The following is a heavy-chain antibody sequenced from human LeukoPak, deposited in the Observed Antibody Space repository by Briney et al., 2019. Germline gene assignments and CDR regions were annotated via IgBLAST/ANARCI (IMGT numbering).Heavy chain of an antibody. CDR1: GGSISSGDYY. CDR2: INYSGST. J-gene: IGHJ4*02. CDR3: AREDSYGFH. Sequence: SETLSLTCTVSGGSISSGDYYWSWIRQPQGKGLEWIGYINYSGSTYYNPSLKSRVTISVDTSKNQFSLKLSSVTAADTAVYYCAREDSYGFHWGQGTLVTVSS. V-gene: IGHV4-30-4*08. D-gene: IGHD5-18*01.